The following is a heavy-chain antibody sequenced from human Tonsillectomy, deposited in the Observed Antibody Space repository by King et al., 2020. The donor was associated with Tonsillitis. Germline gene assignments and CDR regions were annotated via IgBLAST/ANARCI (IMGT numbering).Heavy chain of an antibody. D-gene: IGHD3-22*01. CDR1: EFTFTSYG. J-gene: IGHJ4*02. Sequence: VQLVESGGGVVQPGGSLRLSCAASEFTFTSYGMHWVRQAPGKGLEWAAFIRYDGSKKYYADSVKGRFTISRDNTKNTLYLQMKSLRAEDTAVYYCATGYDRSGDYNPEPRHDEYWGQGNLVTVSS. CDR2: IRYDGSKK. CDR3: ATGYDRSGDYNPEPRHDEY. V-gene: IGHV3-30*02.